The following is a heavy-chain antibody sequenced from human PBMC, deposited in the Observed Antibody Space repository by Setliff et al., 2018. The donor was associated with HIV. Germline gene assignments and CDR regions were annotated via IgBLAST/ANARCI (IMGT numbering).Heavy chain of an antibody. CDR2: IYPGDSDT. CDR1: GYSFPTYW. Sequence: GESLKISCKGSGYSFPTYWIAWVRQMPGKGLEWMGIIYPGDSDTRYSPSFQGQVTISVDKSTNTAFLQWTSLRASDTAMYYCTRLWHENWGGVDYWGQGTLVTVSS. V-gene: IGHV5-51*01. CDR3: TRLWHENWGGVDY. J-gene: IGHJ4*02. D-gene: IGHD3-16*01.